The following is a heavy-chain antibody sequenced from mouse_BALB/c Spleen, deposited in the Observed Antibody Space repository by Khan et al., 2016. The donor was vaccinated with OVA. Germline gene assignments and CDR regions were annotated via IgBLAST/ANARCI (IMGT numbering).Heavy chain of an antibody. D-gene: IGHD1-1*01. CDR3: TRIYRSDFDY. Sequence: EVQLQESGPELMRPGASVKISCKASGYSFTGYFMNWVKQSHGKSLEWIGRINPHIGETFYNQRFTDKATLTVDESSSTAHMELRSLASEDSAVYYCTRIYRSDFDYWGQGTTLTVSS. J-gene: IGHJ2*01. V-gene: IGHV1-20*02. CDR1: GYSFTGYF. CDR2: INPHIGET.